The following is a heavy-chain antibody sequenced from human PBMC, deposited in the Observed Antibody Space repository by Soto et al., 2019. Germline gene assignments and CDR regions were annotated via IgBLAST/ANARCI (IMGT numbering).Heavy chain of an antibody. D-gene: IGHD5-12*01. CDR1: GGSISGYY. J-gene: IGHJ5*02. Sequence: QVQLQESGPGLVKPSETLSLTCTVSGGSISGYYWSWIRQPPGKGLEWIGYIYYSGSTNYNPSLKSRVPRSVDTSKNPSSLKLSSVTAADTAVYYCARDPTGYGGWFDPWGQGTLVTVSS. V-gene: IGHV4-59*01. CDR2: IYYSGST. CDR3: ARDPTGYGGWFDP.